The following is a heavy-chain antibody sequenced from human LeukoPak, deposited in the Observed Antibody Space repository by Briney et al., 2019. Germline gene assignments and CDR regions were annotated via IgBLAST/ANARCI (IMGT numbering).Heavy chain of an antibody. CDR3: AKDSDYYDSSGYYWDAFDI. CDR1: GFTFSSYW. J-gene: IGHJ3*02. Sequence: GGSLRLSCAASGFTFSSYWMSWVRQAPGKGLEWVSAISGSGGSTYYADSVKGRFTISRDNSKNTLYLQMNSLRAEDTAVYYCAKDSDYYDSSGYYWDAFDIWGQGTMVTVSS. D-gene: IGHD3-22*01. V-gene: IGHV3-23*01. CDR2: ISGSGGST.